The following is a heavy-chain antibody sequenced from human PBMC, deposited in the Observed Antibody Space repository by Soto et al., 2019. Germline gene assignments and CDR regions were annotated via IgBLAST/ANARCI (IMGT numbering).Heavy chain of an antibody. Sequence: EVQLLESGGGLVQPGGSLRLSCAASGFTFSRYAMSWVRQAPGKGLEWVSVISGSGDSTYYADSVRGRFTISRDNSKNTLYLQMNSLRAEDTAVYYGATDRDGAAAGPTKFYGMDVGGQGTTVTVSS. CDR1: GFTFSRYA. D-gene: IGHD6-13*01. CDR2: ISGSGDST. CDR3: ATDRDGAAAGPTKFYGMDV. V-gene: IGHV3-23*01. J-gene: IGHJ6*02.